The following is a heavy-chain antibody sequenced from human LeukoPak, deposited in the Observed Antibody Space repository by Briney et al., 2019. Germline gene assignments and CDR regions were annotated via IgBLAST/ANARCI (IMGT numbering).Heavy chain of an antibody. V-gene: IGHV4-38-2*01. Sequence: KSSETLSLTCADSGYSISNGYYWVWIRQPPGRGLEWIGSLYHSDSAYYNTSLRSRVSMSVDTSKNQFSLTLSFVTAADTAVYYCARQHDSYYYYYIDVWGSGTTVTVSS. CDR1: GYSISNGYY. J-gene: IGHJ6*03. CDR2: LYHSDSA. CDR3: ARQHDSYYYYYIDV.